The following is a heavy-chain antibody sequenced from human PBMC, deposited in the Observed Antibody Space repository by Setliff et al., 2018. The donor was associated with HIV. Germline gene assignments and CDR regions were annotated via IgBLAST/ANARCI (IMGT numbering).Heavy chain of an antibody. CDR1: GYTLTELS. CDR3: STSPRGLGVAATGRRYLHH. Sequence: ASVKVSCKVSGYTLTELSRHWVRQAPGKGLEWMGGFDPEDGETISAQKFQGRVTMTEDTSTDTAYMELRSLRSEDTAVYYCSTSPRGLGVAATGRRYLHHWGQGTLVTVSS. V-gene: IGHV1-24*01. D-gene: IGHD6-19*01. CDR2: FDPEDGET. J-gene: IGHJ1*01.